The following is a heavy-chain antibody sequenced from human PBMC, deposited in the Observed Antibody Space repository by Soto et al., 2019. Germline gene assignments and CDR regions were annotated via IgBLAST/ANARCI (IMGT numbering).Heavy chain of an antibody. V-gene: IGHV4-59*01. J-gene: IGHJ5*02. D-gene: IGHD5-12*01. CDR1: GGSISSYY. CDR2: IYYSGST. Sequence: AETLSLTCTVSGGSISSYYWSWIRQPPGKGLEWIGDIYYSGSTNYNPSLKSRVTISVDTSKNQFSLKLSSVTAADTAVYYCVKSGYSGYESWFDPWGQGTLVTVSS. CDR3: VKSGYSGYESWFDP.